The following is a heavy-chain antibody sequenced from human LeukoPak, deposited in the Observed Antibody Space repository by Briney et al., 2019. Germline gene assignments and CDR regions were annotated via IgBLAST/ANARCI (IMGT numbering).Heavy chain of an antibody. D-gene: IGHD3-22*01. Sequence: PGGSLRLSCAASGFTFSSYAMSWVRQAPGKGLEWVSAISGSGGSTYYADSVKGRITISRDNSKNTLYLQMNSLRAEDTAVYYCAKDSTMIVVAYFDYWGQGTLVTVSS. CDR3: AKDSTMIVVAYFDY. CDR2: ISGSGGST. J-gene: IGHJ4*02. V-gene: IGHV3-23*01. CDR1: GFTFSSYA.